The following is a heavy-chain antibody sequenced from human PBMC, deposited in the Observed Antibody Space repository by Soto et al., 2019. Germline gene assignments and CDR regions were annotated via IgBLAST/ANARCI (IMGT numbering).Heavy chain of an antibody. Sequence: QITLKESGPTLVKPTQTLTLTCTFSGFSLSTSGVGVGWIRQPPGKALEWLALIYWDDDKRYSPSLKSRLTITKLTXXNQVVLTMTNMDPVDTATYYCAHSSTVTTSPWFDPWGQGTLVTVSS. CDR3: AHSSTVTTSPWFDP. J-gene: IGHJ5*02. CDR2: IYWDDDK. V-gene: IGHV2-5*02. D-gene: IGHD4-17*01. CDR1: GFSLSTSGVG.